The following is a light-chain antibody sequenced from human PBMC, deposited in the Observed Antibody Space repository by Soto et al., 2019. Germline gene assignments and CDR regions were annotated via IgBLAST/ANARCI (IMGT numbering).Light chain of an antibody. Sequence: PQSPGPLSLSPGERAPLSCRASQSVSSPYLAWYQQKPGQAPRLLIYGASSRATGIPDRFSGSGSGTDFTLNISRLEPEDFAVYYCQQYGSSPLTFGGGTKVDI. CDR2: GAS. V-gene: IGKV3-20*01. CDR1: QSVSSPY. CDR3: QQYGSSPLT. J-gene: IGKJ4*01.